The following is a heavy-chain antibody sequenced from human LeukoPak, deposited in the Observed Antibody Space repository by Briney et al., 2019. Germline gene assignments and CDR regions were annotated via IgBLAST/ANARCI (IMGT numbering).Heavy chain of an antibody. CDR3: ARGSPPDYCSSTSCYDDY. V-gene: IGHV4-34*01. J-gene: IGHJ4*02. CDR1: GGSFSGYY. CDR2: INHSGST. D-gene: IGHD2-2*01. Sequence: PSEALSLTCAVYGGSFSGYYWSWIRQPPGKGLEWIGEINHSGSTNYNPSLKSRVTISVDTSKNQFSLKLSSVTAADTAVYYCARGSPPDYCSSTSCYDDYWGQGTLVTVSS.